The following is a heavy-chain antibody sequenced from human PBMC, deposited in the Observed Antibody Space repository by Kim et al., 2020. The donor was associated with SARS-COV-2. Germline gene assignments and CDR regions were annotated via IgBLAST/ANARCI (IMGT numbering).Heavy chain of an antibody. V-gene: IGHV3-23*01. Sequence: GGSLRLSCAASGFTFSSYAMSWVRQAPGRGLEWVSGISGSGGSTYYADSVKGRFTISRDNSKNTLYLQMNSLRAEDTAVYYCAKDPRITMFGVVPYYFDYWGQGTLVTVSS. CDR1: GFTFSSYA. D-gene: IGHD3-3*01. CDR3: AKDPRITMFGVVPYYFDY. J-gene: IGHJ4*02. CDR2: ISGSGGST.